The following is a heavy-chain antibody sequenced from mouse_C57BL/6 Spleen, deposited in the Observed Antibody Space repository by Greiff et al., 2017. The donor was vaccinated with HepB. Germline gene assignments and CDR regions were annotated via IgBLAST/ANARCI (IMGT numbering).Heavy chain of an antibody. D-gene: IGHD2-5*01. CDR1: GYTFTSYW. V-gene: IGHV1-55*01. Sequence: QVQLKQSGAELVKPGASVKMSCKASGYTFTSYWITWVKQRPGQGLEWIGDIYPGSGSTNYNEKFKSKATLTVDTSSSTTYMQLSSLTSEDSAVYYCARLDDYSNYDAMDYWGQGTSVTVSS. CDR2: IYPGSGST. J-gene: IGHJ4*01. CDR3: ARLDDYSNYDAMDY.